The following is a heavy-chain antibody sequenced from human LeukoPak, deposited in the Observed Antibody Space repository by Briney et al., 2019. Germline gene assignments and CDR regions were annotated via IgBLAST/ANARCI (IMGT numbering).Heavy chain of an antibody. Sequence: GASVKVSCKASGYTFTSYGISWVRQAPGQGLEWIGWIYPYNGNTNYAQKYQGRVTMTTDTSTSTAYMELGSLRSDDTAVYYCARDINWEVDYWGQGTLVTVSS. CDR1: GYTFTSYG. V-gene: IGHV1-18*01. CDR2: IYPYNGNT. D-gene: IGHD1-26*01. J-gene: IGHJ4*02. CDR3: ARDINWEVDY.